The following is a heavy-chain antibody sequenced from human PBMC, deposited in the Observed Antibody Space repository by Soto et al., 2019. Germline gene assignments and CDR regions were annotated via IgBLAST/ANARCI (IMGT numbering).Heavy chain of an antibody. Sequence: SVKVSCKASGGTFSSYTISWVRQAPGQGLEWMGRIIPNHGITNYAQKFQGRVTITRDTSASTAYMELSSLRSEDTAVYYCASTYFCSGGSRYFEEDDAFDIWGQGTMVTVSS. CDR2: IIPNHGIT. CDR3: ASTYFCSGGSRYFEEDDAFDI. D-gene: IGHD2-15*01. V-gene: IGHV1-69*02. J-gene: IGHJ3*02. CDR1: GGTFSSYT.